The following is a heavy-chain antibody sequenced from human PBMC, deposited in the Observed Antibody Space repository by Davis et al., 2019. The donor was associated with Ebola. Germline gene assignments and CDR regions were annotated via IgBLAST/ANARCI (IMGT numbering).Heavy chain of an antibody. CDR3: AREDYDILTGFAYYYYGMDV. CDR1: GGSFSGYY. D-gene: IGHD3-9*01. J-gene: IGHJ6*02. Sequence: SETLSLTCAVYGGSFSGYYWTWIRQSPGKGLEWIGEVNQSGGASYNPSLKSRVTISADTSRNQFSLKLSSVTAADTAVYYCAREDYDILTGFAYYYYGMDVWGQGTTVTVSS. V-gene: IGHV4-34*01. CDR2: VNQSGGA.